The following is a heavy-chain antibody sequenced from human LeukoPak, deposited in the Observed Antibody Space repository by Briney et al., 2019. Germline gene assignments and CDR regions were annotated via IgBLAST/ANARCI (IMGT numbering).Heavy chain of an antibody. V-gene: IGHV4-38-2*01. J-gene: IGHJ5*02. D-gene: IGHD5-18*01. CDR3: ARVTVAVKNPVPFDP. CDR2: IYHSGST. CDR1: GYSISSGYY. Sequence: PSETLSLTCAVSGYSISSGYYWGWIRQPPGKGLEWTGSIYHSGSTYYNPSLKSRVTISVDTSKNQFSLKLSSVTAADTAVYYCARVTVAVKNPVPFDPWGQGTLVTVSS.